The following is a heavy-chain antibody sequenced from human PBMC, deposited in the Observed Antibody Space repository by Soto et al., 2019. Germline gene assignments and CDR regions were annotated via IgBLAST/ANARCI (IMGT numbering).Heavy chain of an antibody. J-gene: IGHJ6*02. Sequence: GSLRLSCAASGFTFSDYYMSWVRQAPGKGLEWVSSISSSSSYIYYADSVKGRFTISRDNAKNSLYLQMNSLRAEDTAVYYCARGEDIGVVVPALYGMDVWGQGTTVTVSS. CDR1: GFTFSDYY. CDR2: ISSSSSYI. CDR3: ARGEDIGVVVPALYGMDV. D-gene: IGHD2-15*01. V-gene: IGHV3-21*01.